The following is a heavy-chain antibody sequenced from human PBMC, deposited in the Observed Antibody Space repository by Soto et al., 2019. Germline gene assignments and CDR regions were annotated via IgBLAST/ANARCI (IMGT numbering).Heavy chain of an antibody. J-gene: IGHJ5*02. V-gene: IGHV3-53*04. D-gene: IGHD3-16*01. CDR3: AREASGGRFDP. Sequence: ETLSLTCTVSGGSISPYYWSWIRQPPGKGLEWVSVIYSGGSTYYADSVKGRFTISRHNSKNTLYLQMNSLRAEDTAVYYCAREASGGRFDPWGQGTLVTVSS. CDR1: GGSISPYY. CDR2: IYSGGST.